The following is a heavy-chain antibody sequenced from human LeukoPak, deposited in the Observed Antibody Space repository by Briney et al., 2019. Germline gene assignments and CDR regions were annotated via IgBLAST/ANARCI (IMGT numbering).Heavy chain of an antibody. D-gene: IGHD5-18*01. Sequence: PGGSLRLSCAASGLTFDDYGMSWVRQAPGKWLEWVSGLNWNGGSTGYADSVKGRFTISRDNAKNSLYLQMNSLRAEDTALYYCARGAEVQLWSYYFDYWGQGTLVTVSS. CDR3: ARGAEVQLWSYYFDY. CDR2: LNWNGGST. CDR1: GLTFDDYG. J-gene: IGHJ4*02. V-gene: IGHV3-20*04.